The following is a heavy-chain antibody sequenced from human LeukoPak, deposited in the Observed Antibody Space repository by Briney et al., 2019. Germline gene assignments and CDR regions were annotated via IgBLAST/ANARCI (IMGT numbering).Heavy chain of an antibody. J-gene: IGHJ4*02. Sequence: GASVKVSCKASGYTFTGYYMHWVRQAPGQGLEWMGWINPNSGNTGYAQKFQGRVTMTRNTSISTAYMELSSLRSEDTAVYYCARGRGAVLLWFGDRNPYYFDYWGQGTLVTVSS. CDR3: ARGRGAVLLWFGDRNPYYFDY. V-gene: IGHV1-8*02. D-gene: IGHD3-10*01. CDR1: GYTFTGYY. CDR2: INPNSGNT.